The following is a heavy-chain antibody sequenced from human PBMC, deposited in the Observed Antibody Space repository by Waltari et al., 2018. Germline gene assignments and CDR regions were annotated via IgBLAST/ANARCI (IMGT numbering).Heavy chain of an antibody. D-gene: IGHD3-10*01. CDR2: IYYSGSA. V-gene: IGHV4-39*07. CDR3: AREREDYYGSGSYPGDY. CDR1: GGSISSSSYY. J-gene: IGHJ4*02. Sequence: QLQLQESGPGLVKPSETLSLTCTVSGGSISSSSYYWGWIRQPPGKGLEWIGSIYYSGSAYYYPSLKCRSTRSVDPSKHQFSLKLSSVTAADTAVYYCAREREDYYGSGSYPGDYWGQGTLVTVSS.